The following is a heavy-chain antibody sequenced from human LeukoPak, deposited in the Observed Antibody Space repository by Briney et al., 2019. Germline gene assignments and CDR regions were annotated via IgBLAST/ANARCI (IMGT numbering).Heavy chain of an antibody. CDR3: ARDSITMIVVVIQNDAFDI. Sequence: ASVKVSCKASGYTFTSYYMHWVRQAPGQGLEWMGIINPSGGSTSYAQKFQGRVTMTRDTSTSTVYMELSSLRSEDTAVYYCARDSITMIVVVIQNDAFDIWGQGTMVTVSS. D-gene: IGHD3-22*01. V-gene: IGHV1-46*01. J-gene: IGHJ3*02. CDR2: INPSGGST. CDR1: GYTFTSYY.